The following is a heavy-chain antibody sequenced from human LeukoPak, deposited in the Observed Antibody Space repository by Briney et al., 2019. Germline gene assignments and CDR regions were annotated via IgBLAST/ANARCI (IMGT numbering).Heavy chain of an antibody. Sequence: SETLSLTCAVFGGSFSGYYWSWIRQPPGKGLEWIGEINHSGSTNYNPSLKSRVTISVATSKNQFSLKLSSVTAADTAVYDCARGLGGLWYGMAVWSQGTTVTVSS. V-gene: IGHV4-34*01. CDR1: GGSFSGYY. CDR3: ARGLGGLWYGMAV. J-gene: IGHJ6*02. D-gene: IGHD1-26*01. CDR2: INHSGST.